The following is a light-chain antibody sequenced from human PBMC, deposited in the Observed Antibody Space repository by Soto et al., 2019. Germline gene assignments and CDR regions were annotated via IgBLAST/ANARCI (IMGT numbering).Light chain of an antibody. CDR2: GAS. J-gene: IGKJ2*01. CDR3: QQYGSSPSGYT. CDR1: QSVSSSY. Sequence: EIVLTQSPGTLSLSPGERATLSCRASQSVSSSYLAWYQQKPGQAPRLLIYGASSRATGIPDRFSGSGSGTDFTLTISRLEPADFVVYYCQQYGSSPSGYTFGQGTKLEIK. V-gene: IGKV3-20*01.